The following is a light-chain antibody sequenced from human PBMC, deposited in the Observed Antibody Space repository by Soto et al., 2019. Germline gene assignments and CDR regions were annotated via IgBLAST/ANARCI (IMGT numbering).Light chain of an antibody. J-gene: IGLJ3*02. CDR2: EVS. Sequence: QSALAQPASVSGSPGQSITISCSGTSSDIGAYNSVSWYQQHPGQVPQLMIYEVSNRPSGVSNRFSGSKSGNTASLTISGLQPEDESDYYCSSYTSTGAWVFGGGTQLTVL. V-gene: IGLV2-14*01. CDR1: SSDIGAYNS. CDR3: SSYTSTGAWV.